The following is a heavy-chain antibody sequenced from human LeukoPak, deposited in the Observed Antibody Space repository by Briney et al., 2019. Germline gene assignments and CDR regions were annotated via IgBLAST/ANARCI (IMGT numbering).Heavy chain of an antibody. CDR3: ARHGIGSIDAFDI. Sequence: GESLKISCKGSGYSFTSYWIGWVRQMPGKGLEWMGIIYPGDSDTRYSPSFQGQVTISADKSINTAYLQWSSLKASDTAIYYCARHGIGSIDAFDIWGQGTRVTVSS. J-gene: IGHJ3*02. CDR1: GYSFTSYW. D-gene: IGHD1-26*01. V-gene: IGHV5-51*01. CDR2: IYPGDSDT.